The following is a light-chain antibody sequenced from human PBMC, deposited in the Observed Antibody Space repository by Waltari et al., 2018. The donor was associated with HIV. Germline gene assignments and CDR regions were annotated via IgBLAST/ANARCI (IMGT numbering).Light chain of an antibody. V-gene: IGLV2-14*01. Sequence: QYALTQPDSVSGSPGQSISISCTGTSSDVGGDNYVSRYQQHPGKAPVLMILWGISRSSGVSNRYSCSMSGKPASLTIFGLQAKDEADYYCSSYTSCSTPLVVFGGSTNLTVL. J-gene: IGLJ2*01. CDR1: SSDVGGDNY. CDR3: SSYTSCSTPLVV. CDR2: WGI.